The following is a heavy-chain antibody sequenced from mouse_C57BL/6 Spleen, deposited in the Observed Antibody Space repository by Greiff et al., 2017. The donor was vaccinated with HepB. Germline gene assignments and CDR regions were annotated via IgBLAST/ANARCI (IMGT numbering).Heavy chain of an antibody. Sequence: QVQLQQPGAELVRPGSSVKLSCKASGYTFTSYWMHWVKQRPIQGLDWIGNLDPSDSEPHYNQKFKDKATLTVDKSSSTAYMQLSSLTSEDSAVYYCARSGAAAWFAYWGQGTLVTVSA. D-gene: IGHD3-3*01. J-gene: IGHJ3*01. CDR3: ARSGAAAWFAY. CDR2: LDPSDSEP. V-gene: IGHV1-52*01. CDR1: GYTFTSYW.